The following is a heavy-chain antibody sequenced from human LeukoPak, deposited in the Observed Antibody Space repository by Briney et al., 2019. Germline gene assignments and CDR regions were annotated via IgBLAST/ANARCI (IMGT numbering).Heavy chain of an antibody. CDR2: IFYSGST. V-gene: IGHV4-39*07. Sequence: PSETLSLTCTVFGGSISTSNYYWGWIRQPPGKGLEWIGNIFYSGSTYYSPSLKSRVTISVDTSKNQFSLKLSSVTAADTAVYYCVRGTVTTRRLFDPWGQGTLVTVSS. D-gene: IGHD4-17*01. J-gene: IGHJ5*02. CDR3: VRGTVTTRRLFDP. CDR1: GGSISTSNYY.